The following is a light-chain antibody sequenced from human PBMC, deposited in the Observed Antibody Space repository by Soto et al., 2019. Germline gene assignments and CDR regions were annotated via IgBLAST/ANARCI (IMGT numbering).Light chain of an antibody. CDR3: CSYAGDSTFVI. V-gene: IGLV2-23*03. CDR2: EGS. CDR1: SSDVGSYNL. J-gene: IGLJ2*01. Sequence: QSALTQPASVYGSPGQSITISCTGTSSDVGSYNLVSWYQHHPGKAPKLIIYEGSKRPSGVSNRFSGSKSGNTASLTISGLQAEDEADYYCCSYAGDSTFVIFGGGTKLTVL.